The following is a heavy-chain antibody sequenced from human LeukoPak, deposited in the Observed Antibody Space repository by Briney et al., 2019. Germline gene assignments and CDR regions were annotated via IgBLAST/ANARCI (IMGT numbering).Heavy chain of an antibody. D-gene: IGHD1-26*01. Sequence: GGSLRLSCVASGFTFRTYWMHWVRQAPGEGLVWVSRINSDGSSTDYADSVKGRFTISRDNAKNTLLLQMNSLRAEDTAVYYCVRDGVGAPPFDYWGQGVLVTVSS. CDR2: INSDGSST. CDR3: VRDGVGAPPFDY. CDR1: GFTFRTYW. J-gene: IGHJ4*02. V-gene: IGHV3-74*01.